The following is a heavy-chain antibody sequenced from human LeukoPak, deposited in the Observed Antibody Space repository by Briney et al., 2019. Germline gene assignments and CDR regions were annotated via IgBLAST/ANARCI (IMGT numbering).Heavy chain of an antibody. Sequence: GGSLRLSCAASGFTFSDYSMNWVRQAPGKGLEWVSSITSSSSYIYYADSVKGRFTISRDNAKNSLYLQMNSLRAEDTAVYYCERGGRSSGYAFDIWGQGPVVTVSS. J-gene: IGHJ3*02. D-gene: IGHD3-22*01. CDR2: ITSSSSYI. V-gene: IGHV3-21*01. CDR3: ERGGRSSGYAFDI. CDR1: GFTFSDYS.